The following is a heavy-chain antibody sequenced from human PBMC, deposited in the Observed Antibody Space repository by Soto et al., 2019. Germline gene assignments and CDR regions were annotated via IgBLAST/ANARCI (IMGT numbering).Heavy chain of an antibody. Sequence: SETLSLTCAVSSGSISSSNWWSWVRQPPGKGLEWIGEIYHSGSTNYNPSLKSRVTISVDKSKNQFSLKLSSVTAADTAVYYCARGSVCSSTSCYVAFDIWGQGTMVT. V-gene: IGHV4-4*02. CDR1: SGSISSSNW. J-gene: IGHJ3*02. D-gene: IGHD2-2*01. CDR2: IYHSGST. CDR3: ARGSVCSSTSCYVAFDI.